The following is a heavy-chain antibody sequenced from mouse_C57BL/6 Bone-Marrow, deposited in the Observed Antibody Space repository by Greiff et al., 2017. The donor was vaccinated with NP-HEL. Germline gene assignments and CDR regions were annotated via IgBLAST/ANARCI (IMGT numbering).Heavy chain of an antibody. CDR3: AREDYYYGSFAY. V-gene: IGHV1-63*01. CDR1: GYTFTNYW. Sequence: QVQLQQSGPELVKPGASVKISCKASGYTFTNYWIGWAKQRPGHGLEWIGDIYPGGGYTNYNEKFKGKATLTADKSSSTAYMQFSSLTSEDSAIYYCAREDYYYGSFAYWGQGTLVTVSA. CDR2: IYPGGGYT. D-gene: IGHD1-1*01. J-gene: IGHJ3*01.